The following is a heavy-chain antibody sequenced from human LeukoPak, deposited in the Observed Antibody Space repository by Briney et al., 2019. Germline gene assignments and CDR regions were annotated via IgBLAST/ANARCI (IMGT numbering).Heavy chain of an antibody. D-gene: IGHD3-3*01. CDR2: ISYDGSNK. CDR1: GFTFSSCG. Sequence: GGSLRLSCAASGFTFSSCGMHWVRQAPGKGLEWVAVISYDGSNKYYADSVKGRFTISRDNSKNTLYLQMNSLRAEDTAVYYCAKEAAYYDFWSGYTGQGFDPWGQGTLVTVSS. J-gene: IGHJ5*02. CDR3: AKEAAYYDFWSGYTGQGFDP. V-gene: IGHV3-30*18.